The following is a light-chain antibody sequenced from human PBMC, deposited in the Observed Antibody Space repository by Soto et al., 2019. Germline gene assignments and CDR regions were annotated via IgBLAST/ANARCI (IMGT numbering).Light chain of an antibody. CDR3: QQYGRSPLT. CDR1: QSISNN. V-gene: IGKV3-20*01. J-gene: IGKJ4*01. CDR2: GAS. Sequence: TQSPATLSVSPGERATLSCRASQSISNNLAWYQQKPGQAPRLLIYGASTRATGIPARFSGSGSGTDFTLTIRRLEPEDFAVYYCQQYGRSPLTFGGGTKVDI.